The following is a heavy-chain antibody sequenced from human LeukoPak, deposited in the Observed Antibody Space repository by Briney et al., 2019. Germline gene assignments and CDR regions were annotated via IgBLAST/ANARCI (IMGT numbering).Heavy chain of an antibody. D-gene: IGHD1-7*01. CDR1: GFTFADYA. CDR2: IRSKAYGGTT. Sequence: TGGSLRLSCTASGFTFADYAMSWVRQAPGKGLEWVGFIRSKAYGGTTEYAASVKGRFTISRDDSKSIAYLQMNSLKTEDTAVYYCTRYNWNYALFDYWGQGSLVTVSS. CDR3: TRYNWNYALFDY. J-gene: IGHJ4*02. V-gene: IGHV3-49*04.